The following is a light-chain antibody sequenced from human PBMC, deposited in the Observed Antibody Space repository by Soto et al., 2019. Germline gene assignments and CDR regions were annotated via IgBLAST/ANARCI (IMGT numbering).Light chain of an antibody. CDR3: ASYTSANVRV. V-gene: IGLV2-14*01. CDR1: SSDIGAYNS. CDR2: DVS. Sequence: QSALTQPASVSASPGQSITISCTGTSSDIGAYNSVSWYQQHPGKAPQLIIYDVSYRPSGIFIRFSGSKSGNTASLTISGLQADDDADYYCASYTSANVRVFGGGTKLTVL. J-gene: IGLJ2*01.